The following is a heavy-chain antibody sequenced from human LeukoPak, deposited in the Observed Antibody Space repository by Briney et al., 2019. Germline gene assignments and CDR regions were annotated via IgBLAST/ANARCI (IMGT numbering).Heavy chain of an antibody. Sequence: GASVKVSCKASGGTFSSYAISWVRQAPGQGLEWMGGIIPIFGTANYAQKFQGRVTITADKSTSTAYMELSSLRSEDTAVYYCARDGDIVPRYYFDYWGQGTLVTVSS. CDR2: IIPIFGTA. D-gene: IGHD2-8*01. CDR1: GGTFSSYA. J-gene: IGHJ4*02. V-gene: IGHV1-69*06. CDR3: ARDGDIVPRYYFDY.